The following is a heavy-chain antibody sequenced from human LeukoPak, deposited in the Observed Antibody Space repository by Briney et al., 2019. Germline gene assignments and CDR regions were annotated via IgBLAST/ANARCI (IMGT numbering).Heavy chain of an antibody. CDR3: ARYDSSSYYFDS. J-gene: IGHJ4*02. D-gene: IGHD3-22*01. CDR2: MYYSAST. CDR1: GGSVNSGSYY. Sequence: PSETLSLTCTVSGGSVNSGSYYWSWVRQPPGKGLEWIGYMYYSASTNYNPSLKSRVTISLDTSKNQFSLKLSSVTATDTAVYYCARYDSSSYYFDSWGQGTLVTVSS. V-gene: IGHV4-61*01.